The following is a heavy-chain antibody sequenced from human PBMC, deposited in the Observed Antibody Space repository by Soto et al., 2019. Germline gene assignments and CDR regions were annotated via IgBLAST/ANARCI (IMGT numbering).Heavy chain of an antibody. J-gene: IGHJ4*02. Sequence: GGSLRLSCAASGFTFSSYGMHWVRQAPGKGLEWVAVIWYDGSNKYYADSVKGRFTISRDNSKNTLYLQMNSLRAEDTAVYYCARSGLPEYYFDYWGQGTLVTV. V-gene: IGHV3-33*08. CDR1: GFTFSSYG. CDR3: ARSGLPEYYFDY. D-gene: IGHD4-17*01. CDR2: IWYDGSNK.